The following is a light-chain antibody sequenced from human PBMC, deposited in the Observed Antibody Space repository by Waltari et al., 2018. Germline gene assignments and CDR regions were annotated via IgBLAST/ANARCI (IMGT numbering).Light chain of an antibody. Sequence: SYVLTQPPSVSVAPGKTARISCGGNNIGRKSVHWHQQKPGQARVLVIYDDSDRPSGIPERFSGSNSGNTATLTISRVEAGDEADYYCQVWDSSSDHPGVFGGGTKLTVL. V-gene: IGLV3-21*04. CDR3: QVWDSSSDHPGV. CDR2: DDS. CDR1: NIGRKS. J-gene: IGLJ3*02.